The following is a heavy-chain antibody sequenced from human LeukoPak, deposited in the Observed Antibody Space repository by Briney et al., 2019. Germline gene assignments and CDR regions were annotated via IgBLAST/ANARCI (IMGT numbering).Heavy chain of an antibody. Sequence: SGGSLRLSCAASGFTFSSYSMNWVRQAPGKGLEWVSSISSSSAYIYYADSMKGRFTISRDNAKNSLYLQMNSLRAEDTAVYYCVREGDYYFDYWGQGTLVTVSS. CDR1: GFTFSSYS. CDR2: ISSSSAYI. CDR3: VREGDYYFDY. D-gene: IGHD1-26*01. V-gene: IGHV3-21*01. J-gene: IGHJ4*02.